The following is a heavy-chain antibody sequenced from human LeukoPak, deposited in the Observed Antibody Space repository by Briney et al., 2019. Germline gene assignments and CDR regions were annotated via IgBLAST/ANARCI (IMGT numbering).Heavy chain of an antibody. V-gene: IGHV1-69*13. Sequence: SVKVSCKASGGTFSSYAISWVRQAPGQGLEWMGGIIPIFGTANYAQKFQGRVTITADESTSTAYMELSSLRSEDTAVYYCARGGPSIAVAGSCRYWGQGTLVTVSS. CDR1: GGTFSSYA. CDR2: IIPIFGTA. CDR3: ARGGPSIAVAGSCRY. J-gene: IGHJ4*02. D-gene: IGHD6-19*01.